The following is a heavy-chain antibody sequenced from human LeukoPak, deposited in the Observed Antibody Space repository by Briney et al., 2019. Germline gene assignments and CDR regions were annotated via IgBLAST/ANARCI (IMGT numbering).Heavy chain of an antibody. CDR3: ASSCGGDCYYRAFDI. D-gene: IGHD2-21*02. Sequence: ASLKVSCKASGYTFTSYDINWVRQATGQRLEWMGWMNPNSGNTGYAQKFQGRVTMTRNTSISAAYMELSSLRSEDTAVYYCASSCGGDCYYRAFDIWGQGTMVTVSS. CDR1: GYTFTSYD. CDR2: MNPNSGNT. V-gene: IGHV1-8*01. J-gene: IGHJ3*02.